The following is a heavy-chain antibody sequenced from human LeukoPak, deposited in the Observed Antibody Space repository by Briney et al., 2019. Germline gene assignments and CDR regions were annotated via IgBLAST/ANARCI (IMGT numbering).Heavy chain of an antibody. D-gene: IGHD4-17*01. CDR2: IPFDGTNK. CDR1: GVTLSNYA. J-gene: IGHJ4*02. Sequence: GGSLRLSCTASGVTLSNYAMHWVRRPPGRGLEWVAVIPFDGTNKYYGDSVEGRFSVSRDNSKNTLYLQMDSLRPDDTAIYYCATDYGDYEPIDYWGQGTLVTVSS. V-gene: IGHV3-30*04. CDR3: ATDYGDYEPIDY.